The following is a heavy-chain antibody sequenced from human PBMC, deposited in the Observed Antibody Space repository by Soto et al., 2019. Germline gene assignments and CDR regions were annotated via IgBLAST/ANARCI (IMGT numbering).Heavy chain of an antibody. CDR2: IIPIFGTA. Sequence: GASVKVSCKASGGTFSSYAISWVRQAPGQGLEWMGGIIPIFGTANYAQKFQGRVTITADESTSTAYMELSSLRSEDTAVYYCARAKVATDVNYYYYGMDVWGQGTTVTVS. J-gene: IGHJ6*02. V-gene: IGHV1-69*13. CDR3: ARAKVATDVNYYYYGMDV. D-gene: IGHD5-12*01. CDR1: GGTFSSYA.